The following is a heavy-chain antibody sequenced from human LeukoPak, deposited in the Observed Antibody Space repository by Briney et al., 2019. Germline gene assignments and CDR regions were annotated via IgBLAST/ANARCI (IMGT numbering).Heavy chain of an antibody. Sequence: PGGSLRLSCAASGFTVSSNYMSWVRQAPGKGLEWVSVIYSGGSTYYADSVKGRVTISRDNSKNTLYLQMNSLRAEDTAVYYCARDKWGAVAGLDYWGQGTLVTVSS. CDR1: GFTVSSNY. CDR3: ARDKWGAVAGLDY. D-gene: IGHD6-19*01. V-gene: IGHV3-53*01. CDR2: IYSGGST. J-gene: IGHJ4*02.